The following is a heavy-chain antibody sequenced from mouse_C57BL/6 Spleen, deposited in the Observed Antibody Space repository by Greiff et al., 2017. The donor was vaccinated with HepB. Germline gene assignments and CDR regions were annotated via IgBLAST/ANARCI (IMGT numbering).Heavy chain of an antibody. CDR2: IYPGSGST. Sequence: VQLQQPGAELVKPGASVKMSCKASGYTFTSYWITWVKQRPGQGLEWIGDIYPGSGSTNYNEKFKSKATLTVDTSSSTAYMQLSSLTSEDSAVYYCARQLITTVVAQDWYFDVWGTGTTVTVSS. V-gene: IGHV1-55*01. CDR1: GYTFTSYW. CDR3: ARQLITTVVAQDWYFDV. D-gene: IGHD1-1*01. J-gene: IGHJ1*03.